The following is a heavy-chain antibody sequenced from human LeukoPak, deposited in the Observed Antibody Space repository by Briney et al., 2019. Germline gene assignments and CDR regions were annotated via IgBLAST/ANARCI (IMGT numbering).Heavy chain of an antibody. D-gene: IGHD3-3*01. J-gene: IGHJ4*02. CDR3: ARGPQRGRFLEWLFQYYFDY. V-gene: IGHV1-8*02. CDR1: GGTFSSYA. Sequence: ASVKVSCKASGGTFSSYAINWARQATGQGLEWMGWMNPNSGNTGYAQKFQGRVTMTRNTSISTAYMELSSLRSEDTVVYYCARGPQRGRFLEWLFQYYFDYWGQGTLVTVSS. CDR2: MNPNSGNT.